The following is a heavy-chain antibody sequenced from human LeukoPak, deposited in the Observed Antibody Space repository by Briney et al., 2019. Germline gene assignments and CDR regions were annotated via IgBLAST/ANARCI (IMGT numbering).Heavy chain of an antibody. D-gene: IGHD3-22*01. Sequence: GASVKVSCKASGGTFSSYAISWVRQAPGQGLEWMGRIIPILGIANYAQKFQGGVTITADKSTSTAYMELSSLRSEDTAVYYCANTVPQTYYYDSSGSRDAFDIWGQGTMVTVSS. V-gene: IGHV1-69*04. CDR1: GGTFSSYA. CDR3: ANTVPQTYYYDSSGSRDAFDI. J-gene: IGHJ3*02. CDR2: IIPILGIA.